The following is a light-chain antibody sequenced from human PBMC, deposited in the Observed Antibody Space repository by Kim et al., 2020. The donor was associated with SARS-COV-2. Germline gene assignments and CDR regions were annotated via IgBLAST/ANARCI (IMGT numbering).Light chain of an antibody. J-gene: IGLJ1*01. V-gene: IGLV2-23*02. CDR2: GVS. Sequence: SITSSCTGTTSDVGSYNRGSWYQHPAGKAPKGIISGVSGRPAGVSSRFSASRSGNTASLTISGLQPEDAGDYYCCSYAGSNTFAVFGTGTKVTVL. CDR3: CSYAGSNTFAV. CDR1: TSDVGSYNR.